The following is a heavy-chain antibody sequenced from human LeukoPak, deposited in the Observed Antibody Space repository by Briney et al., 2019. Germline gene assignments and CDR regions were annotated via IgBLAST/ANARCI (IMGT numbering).Heavy chain of an antibody. V-gene: IGHV3-23*01. CDR2: ISGSGGST. CDR3: AKDQSYYGSGSYPTDY. CDR1: GFTFSSYG. D-gene: IGHD3-10*01. J-gene: IGHJ4*02. Sequence: GGSLRLSCAASGFTFSSYGMSWVRQAPGKGLEWVSAISGSGGSTYYADSVKGRFTISRDNSKNTLYLQMNSLRAEDTAVYYCAKDQSYYGSGSYPTDYWGQGTLVTVSS.